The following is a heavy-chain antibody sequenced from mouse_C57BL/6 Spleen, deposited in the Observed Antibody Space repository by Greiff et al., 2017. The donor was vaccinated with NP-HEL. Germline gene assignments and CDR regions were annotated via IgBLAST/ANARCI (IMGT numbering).Heavy chain of an antibody. J-gene: IGHJ2*01. CDR3: ASSYYYGRDYFDY. D-gene: IGHD1-1*01. V-gene: IGHV1-76*01. CDR1: GYTFTDYY. Sequence: VQLQQSGAELVRPGASVKLSCKASGYTFTDYYINWVKQRPGQGLEWIARIYPGSGNTYYNEKFKGKATLTAEKSSSTAYMQLSSLTSEDSAVYFCASSYYYGRDYFDYWGQGTTLTVSS. CDR2: IYPGSGNT.